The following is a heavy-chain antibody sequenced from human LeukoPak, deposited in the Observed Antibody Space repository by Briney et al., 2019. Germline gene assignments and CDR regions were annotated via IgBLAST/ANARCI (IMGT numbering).Heavy chain of an antibody. CDR3: ARDWMGQSVAGSDY. CDR2: ISSSSGMI. CDR1: GFTFSSYN. D-gene: IGHD6-19*01. Sequence: GGSLRLSCAASGFTFSSYNMNWVRQAPGKGLEWVSYISSSSGMISYADSVKGRFTISRDNAKNSLFLQMNSLRVEDTAVYYCARDWMGQSVAGSDYWGQGTLVTVSS. J-gene: IGHJ4*02. V-gene: IGHV3-48*04.